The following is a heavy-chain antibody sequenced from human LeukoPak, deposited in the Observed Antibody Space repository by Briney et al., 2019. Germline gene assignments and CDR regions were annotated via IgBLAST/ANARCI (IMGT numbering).Heavy chain of an antibody. D-gene: IGHD3-22*01. CDR3: ARHGPDSSGWALHYLDY. J-gene: IGHJ4*02. V-gene: IGHV4-59*08. Sequence: PSETLSLTCTVSGGSIHGHYWSWIRQPPGKGLECVGYVYYSGSTDNNTSFKSRATISVDTSKNQFSLKLISVTAADTAVYYCARHGPDSSGWALHYLDYWGQGTLVTVSS. CDR2: VYYSGST. CDR1: GGSIHGHY.